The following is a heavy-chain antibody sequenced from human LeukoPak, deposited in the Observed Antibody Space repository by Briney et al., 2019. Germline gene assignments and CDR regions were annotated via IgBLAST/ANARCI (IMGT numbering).Heavy chain of an antibody. CDR2: ISGNGVS. J-gene: IGHJ1*01. Sequence: GGSLRLSCSASGFTFSIAAMHWVRQAPGKGLQYVSVISGNGVSSYADSVKGRFIISRDNPKNTVYLQMSSLRAEDTAVYYCVGDGRDGYNKYFYHWGQGTLVTVSS. CDR1: GFTFSIAA. CDR3: VGDGRDGYNKYFYH. V-gene: IGHV3-64D*06. D-gene: IGHD5-24*01.